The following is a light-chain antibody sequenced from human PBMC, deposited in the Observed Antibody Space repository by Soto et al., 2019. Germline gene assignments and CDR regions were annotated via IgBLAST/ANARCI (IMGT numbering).Light chain of an antibody. V-gene: IGLV1-40*01. J-gene: IGLJ1*01. CDR1: SSNIGAGYD. Sequence: QSVLTQPPSVSGAPGQRVTISCTGSSSNIGAGYDVHWYQQLPGTAPTLLIFVNNNRPSGVPDRFSGSKSGTSASLAITGLQAEDEADYYCQSYDGSLRGYVFGTGTKVTVL. CDR2: VNN. CDR3: QSYDGSLRGYV.